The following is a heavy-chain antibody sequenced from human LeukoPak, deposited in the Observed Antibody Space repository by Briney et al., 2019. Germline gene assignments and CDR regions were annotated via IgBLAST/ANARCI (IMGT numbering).Heavy chain of an antibody. V-gene: IGHV3-9*01. D-gene: IGHD3-10*01. Sequence: GRSLRLSCAASGFTFDDYAMHWVRQAPGKGLEWVSGISWNSGSIGYADSVKGRFTISRDNSKNTLYLQMNSLRAEDTAVYYCARVSGYYYYGMDVWGQGTTVTVSS. CDR3: ARVSGYYYYGMDV. CDR1: GFTFDDYA. J-gene: IGHJ6*02. CDR2: ISWNSGSI.